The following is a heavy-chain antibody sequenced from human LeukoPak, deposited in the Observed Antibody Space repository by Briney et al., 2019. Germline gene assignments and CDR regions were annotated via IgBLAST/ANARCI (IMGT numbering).Heavy chain of an antibody. CDR1: GFTFSDYY. CDR2: ISSSGSTR. V-gene: IGHV3-11*01. D-gene: IGHD6-13*01. Sequence: GGSLRLSCAASGFTFSDYYMSWIRQAPGKGLEWVSYISSSGSTRYYADSVKGRFTISRDNAKNSLYLQMNSLRAEDTAVYYCARDLEQQSFDYWGQGTLVTVSS. J-gene: IGHJ4*02. CDR3: ARDLEQQSFDY.